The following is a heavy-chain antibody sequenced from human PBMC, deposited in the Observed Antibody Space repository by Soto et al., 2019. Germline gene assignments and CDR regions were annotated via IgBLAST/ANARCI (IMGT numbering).Heavy chain of an antibody. J-gene: IGHJ6*02. CDR3: AKVRSGYSYGYFYYYYGMDV. D-gene: IGHD5-18*01. CDR1: GFTFSSYG. Sequence: HPGGSLRLSCAASGFTFSSYGMHWVRQAPGKGLEWVAVISYDGSNKYYADSVKGRFTISRDNSKNTLYLQMNSLRAEDTAVYYCAKVRSGYSYGYFYYYYGMDVWGQGTTVTVSS. V-gene: IGHV3-30*18. CDR2: ISYDGSNK.